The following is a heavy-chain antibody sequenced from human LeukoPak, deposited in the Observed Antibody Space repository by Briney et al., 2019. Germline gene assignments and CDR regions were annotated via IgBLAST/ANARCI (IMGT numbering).Heavy chain of an antibody. D-gene: IGHD6-13*01. CDR3: ARGRFRVQKPKTREFDY. Sequence: SETLSLTCAVYGGSFSGYYWSWIRQPPGKGLEWIGEINHSGSTNYNPSLKSRVTISVDTSKNQFSLKLSSVTAAETAVYYCARGRFRVQKPKTREFDYWGQGTLVTVSS. CDR1: GGSFSGYY. CDR2: INHSGST. J-gene: IGHJ4*02. V-gene: IGHV4-34*01.